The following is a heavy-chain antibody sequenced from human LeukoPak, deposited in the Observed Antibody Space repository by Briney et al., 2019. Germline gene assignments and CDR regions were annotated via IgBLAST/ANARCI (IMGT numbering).Heavy chain of an antibody. V-gene: IGHV3-9*01. CDR2: ISWNSGSI. J-gene: IGHJ6*02. CDR1: GFTFDDYA. Sequence: GRSLRLSCAASGFTFDDYAMHWVRQAPGKGLEWVSGISWNSGSIGYADSVKGRFTISRDNAKNSLYLQMNSLRAEDTALYYCAKVRWGYYGMDVWGQGTTVTVSS. D-gene: IGHD4-23*01. CDR3: AKVRWGYYGMDV.